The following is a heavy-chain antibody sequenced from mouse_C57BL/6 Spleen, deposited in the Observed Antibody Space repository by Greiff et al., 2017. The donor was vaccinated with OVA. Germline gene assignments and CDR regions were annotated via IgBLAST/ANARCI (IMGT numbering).Heavy chain of an antibody. V-gene: IGHV1-72*01. Sequence: QVQLQQPGAELVKPGALVKLFRKASGYTFPSHRMPWVKQRPGRGLEWIGRIYPNSGGTKYNEKFKSKATLTVDKPSSTAYMQPSSVTSEDSTVDYCARDYYGSRVPFAYWGQGTLVTVSA. D-gene: IGHD1-1*01. CDR2: IYPNSGGT. CDR3: ARDYYGSRVPFAY. J-gene: IGHJ3*01. CDR1: GYTFPSHR.